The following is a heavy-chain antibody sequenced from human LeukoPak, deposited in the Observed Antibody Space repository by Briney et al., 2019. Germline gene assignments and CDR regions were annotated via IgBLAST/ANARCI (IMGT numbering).Heavy chain of an antibody. CDR3: ARGYMVRGVIIGY. CDR1: GYTFTSYD. Sequence: GASVKVSCKAAGYTFTSYDINWVRQATGHGLEWRGWMNPNSGNTGYAQKFQGRVTMTRNTSISTAYMELSSLRPEDTAVYYCARGYMVRGVIIGYWGQGTLVTVSS. V-gene: IGHV1-8*01. J-gene: IGHJ4*02. D-gene: IGHD3-10*01. CDR2: MNPNSGNT.